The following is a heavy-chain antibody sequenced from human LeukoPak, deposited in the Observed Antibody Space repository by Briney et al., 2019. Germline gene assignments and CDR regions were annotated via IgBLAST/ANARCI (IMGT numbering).Heavy chain of an antibody. CDR3: ACSPPGYSSGWYYFDX. D-gene: IGHD6-19*01. Sequence: SETLSLTCTVSGGSISSYYWSWIRQPPGKGLEWIGYIYYSGSTNYNPSLKSRVTISVDTSKNQFSLKLSSVTAADTAVYYCACSPPGYSSGWYYFDXXXQGTLXTVXS. CDR1: GGSISSYY. J-gene: IGHJ4*02. V-gene: IGHV4-59*08. CDR2: IYYSGST.